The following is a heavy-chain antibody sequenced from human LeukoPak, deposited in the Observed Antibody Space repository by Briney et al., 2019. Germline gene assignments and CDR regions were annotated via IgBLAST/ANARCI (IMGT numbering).Heavy chain of an antibody. J-gene: IGHJ3*02. D-gene: IGHD4-17*01. CDR2: INHSGST. Sequence: SETLSLTCAVYGGSFSGYYWSWIRQPPGKGLEWIGEINHSGSTNYNPSLKSRVTISVDTSKNQFSLKLSSVTAADTAVYYCVYNTVTTWLAAFDMWGQGTMVTVSS. CDR3: VYNTVTTWLAAFDM. CDR1: GGSFSGYY. V-gene: IGHV4-34*01.